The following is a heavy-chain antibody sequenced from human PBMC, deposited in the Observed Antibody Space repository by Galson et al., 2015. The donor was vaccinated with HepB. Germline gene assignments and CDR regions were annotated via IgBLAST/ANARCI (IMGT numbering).Heavy chain of an antibody. D-gene: IGHD2-15*01. V-gene: IGHV3-7*01. CDR3: ATPAGVVVAATPFDY. CDR2: IKQDGSEK. CDR1: GFTFSSYW. J-gene: IGHJ4*02. Sequence: SLRLSCAAPGFTFSSYWMSWVRQAPGKGLEWVANIKQDGSEKYYVDSVKGRFTISRDNAKNSLYLQMNSLRAEDTAVYYWATPAGVVVAATPFDYGGQGTLVTASS.